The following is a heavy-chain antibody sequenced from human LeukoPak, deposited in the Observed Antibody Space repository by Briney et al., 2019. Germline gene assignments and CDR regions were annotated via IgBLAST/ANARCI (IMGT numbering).Heavy chain of an antibody. CDR1: GFTFSNAW. CDR2: IKSKTDGGTT. Sequence: PGGSLRLSCAASGFTFSNAWMTWVRQAPGKGLEWVGRIKSKTDGGTTDYAAPVKGRFTFSRDDSKNTLYLQMNSLKTEDTAVYYCTTGLSDYGNDYWGQGTLVTVSS. CDR3: TTGLSDYGNDY. J-gene: IGHJ4*02. V-gene: IGHV3-15*01. D-gene: IGHD4-17*01.